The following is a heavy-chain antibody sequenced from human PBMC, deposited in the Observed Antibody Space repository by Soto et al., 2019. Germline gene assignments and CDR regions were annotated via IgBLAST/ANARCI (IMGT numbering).Heavy chain of an antibody. D-gene: IGHD3-10*01. CDR2: ISAYNGNT. CDR3: ARGVGSGSSYNQSNWFDP. CDR1: GYTFTNYG. V-gene: IGHV1-18*01. Sequence: QVQLVQSGAEVKKPGASVKVSCKASGYTFTNYGISWVRQAPGQGLEWMGWISAYNGNTKYAQKLQGRVTMTTDTSTSTDYMELRSLRSDDTAVYYCARGVGSGSSYNQSNWFDPWGQGTLVTVSS. J-gene: IGHJ5*02.